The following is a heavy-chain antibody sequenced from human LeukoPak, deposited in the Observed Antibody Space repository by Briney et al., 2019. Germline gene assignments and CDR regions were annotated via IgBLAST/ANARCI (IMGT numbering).Heavy chain of an antibody. CDR1: GFTLSSYN. V-gene: IGHV3-21*06. CDR3: ARDGTRGYTGYDFDF. D-gene: IGHD5-12*01. Sequence: GGSLRLSCAASGFTLSSYNMKWVRQAPGKGLEWVSSISYRSSDIEYADSVKGRFTISRDNAKSSLYLQMNGLRAEDTAVYYCARDGTRGYTGYDFDFWGQGTLVTVSS. CDR2: ISYRSSDI. J-gene: IGHJ4*02.